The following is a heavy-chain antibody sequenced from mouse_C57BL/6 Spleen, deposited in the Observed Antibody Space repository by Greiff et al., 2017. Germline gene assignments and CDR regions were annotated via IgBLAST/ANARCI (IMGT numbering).Heavy chain of an antibody. CDR1: GYTFTDYN. Sequence: EVQGVESGPELVKPGASVKMSCKASGYTFTDYNMHWVKQSHGKSLEWIGYINPNNGGTSYNQKFKGKATLTVNKSSSTAYMELRSLTSEDSAVYYCAYDYDARFDYWGQGTTLTVSS. CDR3: AYDYDARFDY. CDR2: INPNNGGT. J-gene: IGHJ2*01. D-gene: IGHD2-4*01. V-gene: IGHV1-22*01.